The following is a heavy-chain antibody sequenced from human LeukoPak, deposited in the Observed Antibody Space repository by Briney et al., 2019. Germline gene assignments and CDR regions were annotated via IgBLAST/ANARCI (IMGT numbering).Heavy chain of an antibody. Sequence: SETLSLTCTVSGGSISSYYWNWIRQPPGKGLEWIGYIYYSGSTNYNPSLKSRVTISVDTSKNQFSLRLSSVTAEDTAVYYCARAGEVYNSGSYLEYWGQGTLVTVSS. V-gene: IGHV4-59*01. CDR3: ARAGEVYNSGSYLEY. J-gene: IGHJ4*02. CDR1: GGSISSYY. D-gene: IGHD6-19*01. CDR2: IYYSGST.